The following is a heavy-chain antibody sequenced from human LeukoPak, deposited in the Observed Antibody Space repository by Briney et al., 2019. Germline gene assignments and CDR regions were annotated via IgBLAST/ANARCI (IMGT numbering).Heavy chain of an antibody. CDR1: GFTFSSYG. J-gene: IGHJ4*02. V-gene: IGHV3-30*02. CDR2: IHHDGRNK. D-gene: IGHD6-13*01. Sequence: GGSLRLSCEAYGFTFSSYGMQWVRQAPGKGLEWVAYIHHDGRNKYYADSVKGRFTISRDNSKNTLYLQMSSLRAEDTAVYYCAKPTDGGPAAAGLDYWGQGTLVTVSS. CDR3: AKPTDGGPAAAGLDY.